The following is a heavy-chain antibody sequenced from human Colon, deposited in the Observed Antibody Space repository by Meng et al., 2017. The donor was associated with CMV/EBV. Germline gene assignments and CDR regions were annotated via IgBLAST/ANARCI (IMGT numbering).Heavy chain of an antibody. Sequence: SVKVSCKASGGTLSTSAISWVRQAPGQGLEWMGGIIPMFGTPDYAQKFQGRVTINTEESTSTAYMELSSLRSEDTAVYYCARHPPGTITTGGPNYYSGLDVWGHGTPVTVSS. CDR3: ARHPPGTITTGGPNYYSGLDV. CDR1: GGTLSTSA. J-gene: IGHJ6*02. CDR2: IIPMFGTP. V-gene: IGHV1-69*05. D-gene: IGHD3-22*01.